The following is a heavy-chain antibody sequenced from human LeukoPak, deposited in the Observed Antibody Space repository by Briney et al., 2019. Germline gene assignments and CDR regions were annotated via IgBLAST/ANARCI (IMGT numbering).Heavy chain of an antibody. V-gene: IGHV3-30-3*01. CDR2: ISYDGSNK. CDR1: GFTFSSYA. Sequence: GGSLGLSCAASGFTFSSYAMHWVRQAPGKGLEWVAVISYDGSNKYYADSVKGRFTISRDNSKNTLYLQMNSLRAEDTAVYYCARDPGAGAFDIWGQGTMVTVSS. J-gene: IGHJ3*02. CDR3: ARDPGAGAFDI. D-gene: IGHD7-27*01.